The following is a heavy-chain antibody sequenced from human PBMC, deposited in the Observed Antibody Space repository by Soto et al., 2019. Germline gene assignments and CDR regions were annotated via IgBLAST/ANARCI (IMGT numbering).Heavy chain of an antibody. CDR3: TTGTDTIFGVVIGPLFDY. V-gene: IGHV3-15*01. D-gene: IGHD3-3*01. Sequence: GGSLRLSCAASGFTFSNAWMSWVRQAPGKGLEWVGRIKSKTDGGTTDYAAPVKGRFTISRDDSKNTLYLQMNSLKTEDTAVYYFTTGTDTIFGVVIGPLFDYWGQGTLVTVSS. CDR2: IKSKTDGGTT. J-gene: IGHJ4*02. CDR1: GFTFSNAW.